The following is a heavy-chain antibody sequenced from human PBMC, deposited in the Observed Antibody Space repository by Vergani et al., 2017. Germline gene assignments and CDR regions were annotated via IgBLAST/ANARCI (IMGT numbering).Heavy chain of an antibody. V-gene: IGHV3-23*01. CDR1: GFSFSNYA. Sequence: EVQLLASGGSLVQPGGSLRLSCAASGFSFSNYAMSWVRQAPGKGLEWVSTISGRDGTTYYVDSVKGRFSISRDNSKNTLYLQMITLRAEDTAVYYCVDSFYFDYWGQGTLVTVSS. D-gene: IGHD3/OR15-3a*01. CDR3: VDSFYFDY. CDR2: ISGRDGTT. J-gene: IGHJ4*02.